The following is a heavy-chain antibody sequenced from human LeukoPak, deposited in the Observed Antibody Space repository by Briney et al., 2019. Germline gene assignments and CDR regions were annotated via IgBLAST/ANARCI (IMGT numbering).Heavy chain of an antibody. CDR2: IYYSGST. CDR3: ARGGIVVVVAAPTXGMDV. CDR1: GGSISSGGYY. Sequence: SETLSLTCTVSGGSISSGGYYWSWIRQHPGKGLEWIGYIYYSGSTYYNPSLKSRVTISVDTSKNQFSLKLSSVTAADTAVYYCARGGIVVVVAAPTXGMDVWGQGTTVTVSS. J-gene: IGHJ6*02. D-gene: IGHD2-15*01. V-gene: IGHV4-31*03.